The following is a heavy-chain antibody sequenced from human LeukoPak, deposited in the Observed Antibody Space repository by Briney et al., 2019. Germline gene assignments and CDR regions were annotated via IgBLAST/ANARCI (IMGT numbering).Heavy chain of an antibody. CDR3: ARDDNIVVGYYYFDY. Sequence: SETLSLTCTGSGGSISSGSYYRSWIRQPAGKGLEWIGRIYTSGSTNYNPSLKSRVTMSVDTSKNQFSLKLSSVTAADTAVYYCARDDNIVVGYYYFDYWGQGTLVSVSS. V-gene: IGHV4-61*02. J-gene: IGHJ4*02. D-gene: IGHD2-21*01. CDR2: IYTSGST. CDR1: GGSISSGSYY.